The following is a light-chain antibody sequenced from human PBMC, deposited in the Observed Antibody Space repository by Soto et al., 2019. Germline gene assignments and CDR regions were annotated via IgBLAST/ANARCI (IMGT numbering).Light chain of an antibody. CDR2: GAS. Sequence: EIVMTQYPATLSVSPGEGATLSCMASQSVSSKLAWYQQKPGQAPRLLIYGASTRATGIPARFSGSGSGTEFTLIISSLQSEDSAVYYCQQYNSWLWTFGQGTKVDI. V-gene: IGKV3-15*01. CDR3: QQYNSWLWT. J-gene: IGKJ1*01. CDR1: QSVSSK.